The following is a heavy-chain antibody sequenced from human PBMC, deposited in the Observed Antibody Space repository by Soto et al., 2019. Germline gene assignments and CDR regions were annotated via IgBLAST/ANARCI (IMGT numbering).Heavy chain of an antibody. CDR2: IIPIFGTA. CDR1: GGTFSSYA. Sequence: SVKVSCKASGGTFSSYAISWVRQAPGQGLEWMGGIIPIFGTANYAQKFQGRVTITADESTSTAYMELSSLRSEDTAVYYCAREPIPGYSSGWYHYFDYWGQGTLVTVSS. J-gene: IGHJ4*02. CDR3: AREPIPGYSSGWYHYFDY. D-gene: IGHD6-19*01. V-gene: IGHV1-69*13.